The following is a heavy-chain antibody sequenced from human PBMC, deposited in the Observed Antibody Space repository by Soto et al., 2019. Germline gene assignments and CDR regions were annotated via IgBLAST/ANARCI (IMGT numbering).Heavy chain of an antibody. CDR1: EFIFSNYD. V-gene: IGHV3-23*01. D-gene: IGHD4-4*01. CDR2: ITGSGAAT. CDR3: VRQAKLITVNANVGFYYGLDV. J-gene: IGHJ6*04. Sequence: PGGSLRLSCAASEFIFSNYDMSWVRQAPGKGLEWVSGITGSGAATYYADSVKGRFTTSRDNSNNRLLLHMNNLRAEDTAAYYCVRQAKLITVNANVGFYYGLDVWGKGTTVTVSS.